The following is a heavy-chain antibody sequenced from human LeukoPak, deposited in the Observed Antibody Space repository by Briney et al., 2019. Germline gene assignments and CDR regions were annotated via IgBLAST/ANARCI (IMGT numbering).Heavy chain of an antibody. Sequence: ASVKVSYKASNYTFTSYGISGVRQAPGQELEWMGWINPNSGSTKYAQKFQGRITMIRDTSINTAYMELSRLRSDDTAVYYCARDSLYGSGSYYIPYYYMDVWGKGTTVTVSS. CDR2: INPNSGST. CDR3: ARDSLYGSGSYYIPYYYMDV. CDR1: NYTFTSYG. J-gene: IGHJ6*03. D-gene: IGHD3-10*01. V-gene: IGHV1-2*02.